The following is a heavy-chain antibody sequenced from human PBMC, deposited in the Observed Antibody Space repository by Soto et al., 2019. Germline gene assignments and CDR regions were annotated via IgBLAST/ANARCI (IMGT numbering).Heavy chain of an antibody. CDR2: ISYDGSNK. J-gene: IGHJ6*02. V-gene: IGHV3-30-3*01. CDR3: ARDYYRFNSGYGFSMDV. Sequence: QVQLVESGGGVVQPGRSLRLSCAASGFTFSSYAMHWVRQAPGKGLEWVAVISYDGSNKYYADSVQGRFTISRDNSKNTLYLQMNSLIAENTAVYYCARDYYRFNSGYGFSMDVWGQGTTVTVSS. CDR1: GFTFSSYA. D-gene: IGHD5-12*01.